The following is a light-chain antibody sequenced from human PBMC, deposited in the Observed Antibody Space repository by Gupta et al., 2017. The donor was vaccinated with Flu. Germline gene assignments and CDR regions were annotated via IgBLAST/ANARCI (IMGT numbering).Light chain of an antibody. CDR1: QSVSTRY. Sequence: GSLSLSPGERATLSCRARQSVSTRYLAWYQQKPGQAPRLLIYAASSRATGIPERFSGSGSGTDFTFTISRLEPEDFAVYYCQQDGSSPRTFGQGTKVEIK. J-gene: IGKJ1*01. CDR2: AAS. V-gene: IGKV3-20*01. CDR3: QQDGSSPRT.